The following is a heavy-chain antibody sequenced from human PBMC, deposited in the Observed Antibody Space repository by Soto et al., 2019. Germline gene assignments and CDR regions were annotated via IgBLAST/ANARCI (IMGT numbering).Heavy chain of an antibody. CDR1: GGTFSNYP. J-gene: IGHJ2*01. V-gene: IGHV1-69*13. D-gene: IGHD5-12*01. CDR3: ARGNHRWLQLWYFDL. Sequence: SVKVSCKASGGTFSNYPISWVRKAPGQGLEWMGGIIPIFGTVNYAQKFQGRVTITADESTSTAYMELSSLRSEDTAVYYCARGNHRWLQLWYFDLWGRGTLVTVSS. CDR2: IIPIFGTV.